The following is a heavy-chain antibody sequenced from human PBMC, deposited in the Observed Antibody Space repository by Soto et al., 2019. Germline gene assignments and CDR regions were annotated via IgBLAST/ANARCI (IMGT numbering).Heavy chain of an antibody. CDR1: GGSVSNSY. V-gene: IGHV4-59*08. CDR3: ARQRRGGYWFDP. Sequence: PSETLSLTCTVSGGSVSNSYWGWIRQPPGKGLEWVAYVYYSGSTNYNPSLNSRLTISIDTSRNQFSLQLTSVTAADTAIYYCARQRRGGYWFDPWGQGTLVTVSS. CDR2: VYYSGST. J-gene: IGHJ5*02.